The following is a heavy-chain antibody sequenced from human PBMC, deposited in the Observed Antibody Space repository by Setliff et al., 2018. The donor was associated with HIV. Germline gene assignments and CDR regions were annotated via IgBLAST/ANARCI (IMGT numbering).Heavy chain of an antibody. CDR3: ARGGRRSYYYYFHMDV. J-gene: IGHJ6*03. CDR1: GYTFGIYD. CDR2: MNPDNGKT. Sequence: ASVKVSCKASGYTFGIYDIYWVRQATGQGPEWKGWMNPDNGKTGYAQTFQGRVTMTKDTSTSTAYMELRGLRSEDTAVYYCARGGRRSYYYYFHMDVWGKGTTVTVSS. V-gene: IGHV1-8*02.